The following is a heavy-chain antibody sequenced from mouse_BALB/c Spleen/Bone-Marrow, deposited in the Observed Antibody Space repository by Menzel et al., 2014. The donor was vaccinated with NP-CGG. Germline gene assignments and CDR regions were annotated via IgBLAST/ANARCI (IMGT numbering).Heavy chain of an antibody. CDR2: IWSDGST. CDR1: GFSLTSYG. CDR3: ARHGNYAMDY. D-gene: IGHD1-1*02. Sequence: VKLMESGPDLVAPSQSLSITCTVSGFSLTSYGVHWVRQPPGKGLERLVVIWSDGSTTYNSALKSRLSISKDNSKSQVFLKMNSLQTDDTAMYYCARHGNYAMDYWGQGTSVTVSS. J-gene: IGHJ4*01. V-gene: IGHV2-6-2*01.